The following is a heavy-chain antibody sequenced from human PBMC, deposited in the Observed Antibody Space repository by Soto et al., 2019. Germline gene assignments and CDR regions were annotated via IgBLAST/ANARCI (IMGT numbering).Heavy chain of an antibody. CDR2: IYYSGST. V-gene: IGHV4-30-4*01. J-gene: IGHJ4*02. Sequence: PSPTKSYPNTVSGGTISSGDDYWSWIRQPPGKGLEWIGYIYYSGSTYYNPSLKSRVTISVDTSKNQFSLKLSSVTAADTAVYYCARAGGYCTNGVCYIDYWGQGTLV. CDR1: GGTISSGDDY. D-gene: IGHD2-8*01. CDR3: ARAGGYCTNGVCYIDY.